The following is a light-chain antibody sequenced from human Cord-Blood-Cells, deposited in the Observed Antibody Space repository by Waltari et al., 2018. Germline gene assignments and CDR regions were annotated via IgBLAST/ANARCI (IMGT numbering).Light chain of an antibody. Sequence: QSALTQPASVSGSPGHSITIPCTGTSSDVGSYNLVSWYQQHPGKAPKLMIYEVSKRPSGVSNRFSGSKSGNTASLTISGLQAEDEADYYCCSYAGSSTFVFGTGTKVTVL. V-gene: IGLV2-23*02. CDR2: EVS. CDR3: CSYAGSSTFV. CDR1: SSDVGSYNL. J-gene: IGLJ1*01.